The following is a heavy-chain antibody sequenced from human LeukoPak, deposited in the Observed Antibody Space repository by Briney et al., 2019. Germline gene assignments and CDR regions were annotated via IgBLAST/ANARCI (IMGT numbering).Heavy chain of an antibody. CDR3: ARVKGLWGSVDY. J-gene: IGHJ4*02. CDR1: GYTFTSYY. CDR2: INPSGGST. Sequence: ASVKVSCKASGYTFTSYYMHWVRQAPGQGREWKGVINPSGGSTSYAQKFQGRVTMTRDPSTSTVYMELSSLRSEDTAVYYCARVKGLWGSVDYWGQGTLVTVSS. V-gene: IGHV1-46*01. D-gene: IGHD7-27*01.